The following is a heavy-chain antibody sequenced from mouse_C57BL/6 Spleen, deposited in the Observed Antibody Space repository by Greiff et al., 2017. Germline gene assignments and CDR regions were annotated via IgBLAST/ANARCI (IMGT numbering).Heavy chain of an antibody. Sequence: EVQLQQSGAELVRPGASVKLSCTASGFNIKDDYMHWVKQRPEQGLEWIGWIDPENGDTEYASKFQGKATITADTSSNTAYLQLSSLTSEDTAVYYCTITTVVGAYWGQGTLVTVSA. D-gene: IGHD1-1*01. CDR1: GFNIKDDY. J-gene: IGHJ3*01. CDR3: TITTVVGAY. CDR2: IDPENGDT. V-gene: IGHV14-4*01.